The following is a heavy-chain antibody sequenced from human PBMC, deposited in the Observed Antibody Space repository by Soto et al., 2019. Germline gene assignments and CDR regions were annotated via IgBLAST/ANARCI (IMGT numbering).Heavy chain of an antibody. CDR2: INKDGSQK. CDR3: VRELGLAY. CDR1: GFTVSNYG. Sequence: QPGGSLRLSCAASGFTVSNYGMTWVRQAPGKGLEWVANINKDGSQKNYVDSVKGRFTIARDNGQNSLSLQMNSLRVEDTAVYYCVRELGLAYWGQGALVTVSS. V-gene: IGHV3-7*03. J-gene: IGHJ4*02. D-gene: IGHD7-27*01.